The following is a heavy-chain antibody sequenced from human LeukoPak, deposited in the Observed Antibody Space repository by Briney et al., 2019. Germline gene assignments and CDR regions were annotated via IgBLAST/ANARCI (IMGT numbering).Heavy chain of an antibody. CDR1: SFTFSSYS. CDR2: ISCSGGST. V-gene: IGHV3-23*01. J-gene: IGHJ4*02. D-gene: IGHD3-10*01. CDR3: AKEVTIVPGVMLAYFDY. Sequence: GSPRLSFAASSFTFSSYSISCLLQPPATQLQYFSAISCSGGSTYYADSVKGRFTTSRDNPTNSLYLQMNTLRAEDTAVYSCAKEVTIVPGVMLAYFDYWGQGTLVTVSS.